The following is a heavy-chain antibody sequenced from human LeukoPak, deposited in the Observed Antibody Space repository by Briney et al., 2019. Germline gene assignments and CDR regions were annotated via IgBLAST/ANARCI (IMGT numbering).Heavy chain of an antibody. V-gene: IGHV4-59*01. CDR3: AREGYDAFDI. D-gene: IGHD2-15*01. CDR1: GGSISSYY. J-gene: IGHJ3*02. CDR2: IYYSGST. Sequence: SETLSLTCTVSGGSISSYYWSWIRQPPGKGLEWIGYIYYSGSTNYNPSLKSRVTISVDTSKNQFSLKLSSVTAADTAVYYCAREGYDAFDIWVQGTMVTVSS.